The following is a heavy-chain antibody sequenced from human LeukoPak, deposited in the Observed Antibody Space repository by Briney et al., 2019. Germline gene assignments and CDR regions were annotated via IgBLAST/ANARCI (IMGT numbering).Heavy chain of an antibody. D-gene: IGHD6-13*01. Sequence: PGGSLRLSCAASGFTFSSYWMSWVRQAPGKGLEWVANIKQDGSEKYYVDSVKGRFTISRDNAKSSLYLQMNSLRAEDTAVYYCARDHEAAAGVYYYGMDVWGQGTTVTVSS. CDR1: GFTFSSYW. CDR3: ARDHEAAAGVYYYGMDV. J-gene: IGHJ6*02. V-gene: IGHV3-7*01. CDR2: IKQDGSEK.